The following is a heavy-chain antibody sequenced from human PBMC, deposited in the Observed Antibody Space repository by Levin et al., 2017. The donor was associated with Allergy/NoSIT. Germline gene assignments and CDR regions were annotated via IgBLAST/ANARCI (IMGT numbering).Heavy chain of an antibody. CDR2: IDPSDSYT. D-gene: IGHD6-19*01. CDR3: AGLLTVAGTGVPEYNWFDP. J-gene: IGHJ5*02. CDR1: GYSFTSYW. V-gene: IGHV5-10-1*01. Sequence: KVSCKGSGYSFTSYWISWVRQMPGKGLEWMGRIDPSDSYTNYSPSFQGHVTISADESISTAYLQWSSLNASDTAMYYCAGLLTVAGTGVPEYNWFDPWGQGTLVTVSS.